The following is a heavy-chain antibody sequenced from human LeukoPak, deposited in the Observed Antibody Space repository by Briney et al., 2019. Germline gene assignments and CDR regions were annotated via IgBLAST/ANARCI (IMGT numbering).Heavy chain of an antibody. CDR2: IYYSGST. J-gene: IGHJ3*02. Sequence: PSETLSLTCTVSGGSISSHYWIRIRQPPGKELEGSGYIYYSGSTNYNPSLKSRVTISVDTSKTQFSLKLSSVTAADTAVYSCARGRYCSADICSGGDAFDIWGQGTMVSVSS. CDR3: ARGRYCSADICSGGDAFDI. D-gene: IGHD2-15*01. CDR1: GGSISSHY. V-gene: IGHV4-59*11.